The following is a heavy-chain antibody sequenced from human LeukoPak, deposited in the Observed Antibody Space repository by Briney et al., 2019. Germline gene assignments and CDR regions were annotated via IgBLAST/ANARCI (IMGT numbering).Heavy chain of an antibody. Sequence: ASVKVSCKASGYTFTSCAMNWVRQAPGQGLEWMGWINTNTGNPTYAQGFTGRFVFSLDTSVSTAYLQISSLKAEDTAVYYCTRQGPGYCGSTSCYGVDYWGQGTLVTVSS. CDR3: TRQGPGYCGSTSCYGVDY. D-gene: IGHD2-2*01. V-gene: IGHV7-4-1*02. CDR1: GYTFTSCA. J-gene: IGHJ4*02. CDR2: INTNTGNP.